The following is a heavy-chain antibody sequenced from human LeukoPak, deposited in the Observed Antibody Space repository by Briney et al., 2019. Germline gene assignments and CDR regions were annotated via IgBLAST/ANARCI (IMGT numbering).Heavy chain of an antibody. J-gene: IGHJ4*02. CDR3: ARFPTVTTGGYYFDY. V-gene: IGHV1-18*01. Sequence: ASVKVSCKASGYTFTSYGISWVRQAPGEGVEWMGWISAYNGNTNYAQKLQGRVTMTTDTSTSTAYMELRSLGSDDTAVYYCARFPTVTTGGYYFDYWGQGALVTVSS. CDR2: ISAYNGNT. D-gene: IGHD4-17*01. CDR1: GYTFTSYG.